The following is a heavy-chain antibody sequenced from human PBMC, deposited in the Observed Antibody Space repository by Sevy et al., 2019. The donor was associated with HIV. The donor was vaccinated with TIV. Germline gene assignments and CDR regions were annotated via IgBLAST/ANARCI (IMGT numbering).Heavy chain of an antibody. CDR2: INPNSGGT. J-gene: IGHJ3*02. CDR3: ARASVHNYYYYDSRGYYPRHAFDI. V-gene: IGHV1-2*02. D-gene: IGHD3-22*01. CDR1: GYTFTGYY. Sequence: ASVKVSCKASGYTFTGYYMHWVRQAPGQGLEWMGWINPNSGGTNYSEKFQGRVTMTRDTSISTAYMELSRLRSDDTAVYYCARASVHNYYYYDSRGYYPRHAFDIWGQGTMVTVSS.